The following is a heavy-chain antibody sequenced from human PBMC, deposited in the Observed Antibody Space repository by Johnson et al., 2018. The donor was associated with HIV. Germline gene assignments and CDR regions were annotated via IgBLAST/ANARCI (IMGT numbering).Heavy chain of an antibody. CDR1: GFTFSSYG. V-gene: IGHV3-30*02. CDR3: AKDLFTEREDDVFDI. Sequence: QVPLVESGGGVVQPGGSLRLSCAASGFTFSSYGMHWVRQAPGKGLEWVAFIRYDGSNKYYADSVKGRLTISRDNSKNTLYLQMNSLRAEDTAVYYCAKDLFTEREDDVFDIWGQGTMVTVSS. J-gene: IGHJ3*02. CDR2: IRYDGSNK. D-gene: IGHD1-26*01.